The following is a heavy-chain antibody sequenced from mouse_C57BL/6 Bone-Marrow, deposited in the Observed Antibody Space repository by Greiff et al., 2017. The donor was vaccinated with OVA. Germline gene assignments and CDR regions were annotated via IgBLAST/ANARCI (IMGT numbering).Heavy chain of an antibody. Sequence: VQLQQPGAELVKPGASVKLSCKASGYTFTSYWMKWVKQRPGQGLEWIGEIDPSDSYTNYNQKFKGKATLTVDTSSSTSYMQLSSLTSEDSAVYYCARGDDGTTWGAMDYWGQGTSVTVSS. D-gene: IGHD2-3*01. V-gene: IGHV1-50*01. CDR3: ARGDDGTTWGAMDY. CDR1: GYTFTSYW. J-gene: IGHJ4*01. CDR2: IDPSDSYT.